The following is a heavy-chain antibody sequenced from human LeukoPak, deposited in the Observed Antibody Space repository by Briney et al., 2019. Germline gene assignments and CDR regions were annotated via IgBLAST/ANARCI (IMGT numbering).Heavy chain of an antibody. V-gene: IGHV3-33*01. CDR1: GFTFSSYG. Sequence: GGSLRLSCAASGFTFSSYGMHWVRQAPGKGLEWVAVIWYDGSNKYYADSVKGRFTIPRDNSKNTLYLQMNSLRAEDTAVYYCARDQNEGYYDSSGFFDYWGQGTLVTVSS. CDR3: ARDQNEGYYDSSGFFDY. D-gene: IGHD3-22*01. CDR2: IWYDGSNK. J-gene: IGHJ4*02.